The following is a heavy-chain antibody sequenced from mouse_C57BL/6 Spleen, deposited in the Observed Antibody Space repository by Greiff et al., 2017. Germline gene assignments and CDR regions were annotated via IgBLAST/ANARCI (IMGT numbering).Heavy chain of an antibody. J-gene: IGHJ4*01. CDR1: GYAFSSSW. D-gene: IGHD1-1*01. CDR3: ARNYYGYYAMDY. V-gene: IGHV1-82*01. CDR2: IYPGDGDT. Sequence: VQLQQSGPELVKPGASVKISCKASGYAFSSSWMNWVKQRPGKGLEWIGRIYPGDGDTNYNGKFKGKATLTADKSSSTAYMQLSSLTSEDSAVYFCARNYYGYYAMDYWGQGTSVTVSS.